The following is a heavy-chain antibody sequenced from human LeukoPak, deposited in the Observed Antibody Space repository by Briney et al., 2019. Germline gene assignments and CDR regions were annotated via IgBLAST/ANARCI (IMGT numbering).Heavy chain of an antibody. Sequence: PSETLSLTCTVSGGSISSYYWSWIRQPAGKGLEWIGRIYTSGSTNYNPSLKSRVTMSVDTSKNQFSLKLSSVIAADTAVYYCASYSSGPSGDAFDIWGQGTMVTVSS. J-gene: IGHJ3*02. D-gene: IGHD6-19*01. V-gene: IGHV4-4*07. CDR3: ASYSSGPSGDAFDI. CDR1: GGSISSYY. CDR2: IYTSGST.